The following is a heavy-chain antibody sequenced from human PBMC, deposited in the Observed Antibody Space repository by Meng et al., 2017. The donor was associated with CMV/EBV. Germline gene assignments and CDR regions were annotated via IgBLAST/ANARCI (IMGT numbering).Heavy chain of an antibody. Sequence: LSLSCIVSRGSITSREIYLGWCRQTSGNGLEWLGSFHSSRTTYSNPSLKSRATISADSSTNRFSLSVNSATAADTAVYYCARVFNFWGQGTLVTVSS. CDR2: FHSSRTT. J-gene: IGHJ4*02. CDR3: ARVFNF. V-gene: IGHV4-39*07. CDR1: RGSITSREIY. D-gene: IGHD3-10*02.